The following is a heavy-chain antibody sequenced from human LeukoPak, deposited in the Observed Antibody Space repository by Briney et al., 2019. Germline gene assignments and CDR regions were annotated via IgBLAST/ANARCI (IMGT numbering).Heavy chain of an antibody. J-gene: IGHJ4*02. D-gene: IGHD6-13*01. CDR2: INHSGST. V-gene: IGHV4-34*01. CDR3: ARHLYGSSWYQDWGYDY. Sequence: SETLSLTCAVYGGSFSGYYWSWIRQPPGKGLEWIGEINHSGSTNYNPSLKSRVTISVDTSKNQFSLKLSSVTAADTAVYYCARHLYGSSWYQDWGYDYWGQGTLVTVSS. CDR1: GGSFSGYY.